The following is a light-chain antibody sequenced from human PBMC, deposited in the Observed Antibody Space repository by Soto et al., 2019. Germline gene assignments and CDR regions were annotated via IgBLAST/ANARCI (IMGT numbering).Light chain of an antibody. Sequence: DIQVTQSPSSLSASIGDRVTINCRASQTISDWLAWHQQKPGKAPKLLIYKASSLESGVPSRFSGSGSGTEFTLTISSLQPDDFATYYCLQYETYWTFGQGTKVDIK. J-gene: IGKJ1*01. CDR3: LQYETYWT. CDR2: KAS. CDR1: QTISDW. V-gene: IGKV1-5*03.